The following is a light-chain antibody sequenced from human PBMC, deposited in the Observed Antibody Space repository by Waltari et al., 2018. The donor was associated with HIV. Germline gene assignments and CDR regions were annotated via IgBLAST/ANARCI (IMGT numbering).Light chain of an antibody. CDR2: EDN. Sequence: QPHSVSESPGKTVTISCTRSSGSIASNYVQWYQQRPGSSPTTVIYEDNQRPSGVPDRFSGSIDSSSNSASLTISGLKTEDEADYYCQSYDSSNQVFGGGTKLTVL. CDR3: QSYDSSNQV. J-gene: IGLJ2*01. V-gene: IGLV6-57*01. CDR1: SGSIASNY.